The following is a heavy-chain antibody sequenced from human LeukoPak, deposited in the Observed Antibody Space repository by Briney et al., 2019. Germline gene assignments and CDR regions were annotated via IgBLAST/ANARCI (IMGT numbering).Heavy chain of an antibody. J-gene: IGHJ4*02. CDR2: IIGNGGST. CDR1: GFPFGHYS. CDR3: ARQNSGYLWFFDN. D-gene: IGHD3-22*01. V-gene: IGHV3-23*01. Sequence: GGSLRLSCAASGFPFGHYSLSCIRQAPGKGLEWLPGIIGNGGSTYYVDSVKGRFTVFRDNSKNTLYSQMNSLSAEDTATYYCARQNSGYLWFFDNWGQGTLVTVSS.